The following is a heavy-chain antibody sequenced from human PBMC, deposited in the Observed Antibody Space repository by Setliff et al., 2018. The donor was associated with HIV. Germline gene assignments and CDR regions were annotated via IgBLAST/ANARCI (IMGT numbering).Heavy chain of an antibody. Sequence: SETLSLTCTVSGGSISSTTYWWGWIRQPPGKGLEWIGTIYYNGNTFHDPSLKSRVTVSIDMSKNQFSLKLTSVAAADTAVYYCAKRPGYGYPFHIWGQGTMVTVS. CDR2: IYYNGNT. CDR1: GGSISSTTYW. V-gene: IGHV4-39*01. D-gene: IGHD5-18*01. J-gene: IGHJ3*02. CDR3: AKRPGYGYPFHI.